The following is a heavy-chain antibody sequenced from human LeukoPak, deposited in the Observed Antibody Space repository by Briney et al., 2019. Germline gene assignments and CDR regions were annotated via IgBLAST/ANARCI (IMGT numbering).Heavy chain of an antibody. CDR1: GYTFTSYG. Sequence: ASVKVSCKASGYTFTSYGISWVRQAPGQGLDWMGWISAYNGNTNYAQKLQGRVTMTTDTSTSTAYMELRSLRSDDTAVYYCARETARIAVAGTGSDYWGQGTLVTVSS. J-gene: IGHJ4*02. CDR3: ARETARIAVAGTGSDY. V-gene: IGHV1-18*01. D-gene: IGHD6-19*01. CDR2: ISAYNGNT.